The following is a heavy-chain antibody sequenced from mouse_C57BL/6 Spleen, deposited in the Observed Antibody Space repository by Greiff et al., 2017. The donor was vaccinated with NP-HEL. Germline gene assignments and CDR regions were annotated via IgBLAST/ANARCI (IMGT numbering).Heavy chain of an antibody. CDR1: GYTFTSYW. D-gene: IGHD2-3*01. CDR3: ARSYDGYYDDWFAY. V-gene: IGHV1-61*01. CDR2: IYPSDSET. J-gene: IGHJ3*01. Sequence: VQLQQSGAELVRPGSSVKLSCKASGYTFTSYWMDWVKQRPGQGLEWIGNIYPSDSETHYNQKFKDKATLTVDKSSSTAYMQLSSLTSEDSAVYYCARSYDGYYDDWFAYWGQGTLVTVSA.